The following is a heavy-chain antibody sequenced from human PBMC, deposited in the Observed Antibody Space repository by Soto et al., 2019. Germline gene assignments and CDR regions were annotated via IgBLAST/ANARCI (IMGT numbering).Heavy chain of an antibody. Sequence: PSETLSLTCTVSSPSISSDYWSWIRPPPGKGLEWIGYIYYSGSTNYNPSLKSRVTRSVDTAKYQFSRKLSFVSAAATAVYFCAISDGRDWGQGTLVSVSS. CDR2: IYYSGST. CDR1: SPSISSDY. CDR3: AISDGRD. V-gene: IGHV4-59*01. J-gene: IGHJ4*02.